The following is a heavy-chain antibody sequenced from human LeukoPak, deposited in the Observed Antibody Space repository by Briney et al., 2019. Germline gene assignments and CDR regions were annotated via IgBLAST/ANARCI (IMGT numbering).Heavy chain of an antibody. J-gene: IGHJ6*03. CDR2: ISSNGGST. V-gene: IGHV3-64*01. D-gene: IGHD6-19*01. Sequence: GGSLRLSCAASGFTFSSYWMSWVRQAPGKGLEYVSAISSNGGSTYYANSVKGRFTISRDNSKNTLCLQMGSLRAEDMAVYYCARDYSSGWFGGYYMDVWGKGTTVTVSS. CDR3: ARDYSSGWFGGYYMDV. CDR1: GFTFSSYW.